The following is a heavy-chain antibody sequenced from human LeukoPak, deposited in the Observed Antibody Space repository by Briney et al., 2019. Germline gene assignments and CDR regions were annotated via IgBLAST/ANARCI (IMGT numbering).Heavy chain of an antibody. CDR1: AFSLSTYS. J-gene: IGHJ6*03. CDR2: ISVSGTI. V-gene: IGHV3-48*01. Sequence: GGSLRLSCAASAFSLSTYSMNWVRQTPGKGLEWLSHISVSGTIHYADSVKGRFSSSRDNGRNSVTLQMNRLRVGDTGVYFCATAPRGASDYIDVWGRGTTVSVSS. D-gene: IGHD1-26*01. CDR3: ATAPRGASDYIDV.